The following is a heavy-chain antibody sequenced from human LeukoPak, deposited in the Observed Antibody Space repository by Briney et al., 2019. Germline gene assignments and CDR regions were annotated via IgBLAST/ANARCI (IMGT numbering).Heavy chain of an antibody. CDR3: ARDIYYDSSGYRYYFDY. Sequence: AGGSLRLSCAASGFTFSSYWMSWVRQAPGKGLEWVANIKQDGSEKYYVDSVKGRFTISRGNAKNSLYLQMNSLRAEDTAVYYCARDIYYDSSGYRYYFDYWGQGTLVTVSS. CDR1: GFTFSSYW. J-gene: IGHJ4*02. CDR2: IKQDGSEK. D-gene: IGHD3-22*01. V-gene: IGHV3-7*01.